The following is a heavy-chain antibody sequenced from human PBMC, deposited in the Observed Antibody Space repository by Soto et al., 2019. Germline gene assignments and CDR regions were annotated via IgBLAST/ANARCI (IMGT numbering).Heavy chain of an antibody. CDR1: GFSLNTNGLS. D-gene: IGHD6-19*01. CDR3: AHPISVAGKRYFHY. J-gene: IGHJ1*01. V-gene: IGHV2-5*02. CDR2: IYWDDDK. Sequence: SGPTLVKPTQTLTLTCTFSGFSLNTNGLSVGWIRQPPGKALEWLALIYWDDDKRYSPSLKSRLTITKDTSKNQVVLTMANMDPVDTATYFCAHPISVAGKRYFHYWGQGNLVTVSS.